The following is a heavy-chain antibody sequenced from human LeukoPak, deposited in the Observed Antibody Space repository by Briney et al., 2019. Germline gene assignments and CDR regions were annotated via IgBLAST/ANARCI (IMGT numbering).Heavy chain of an antibody. Sequence: SVKVSCKASGGTFSTYAISWVRQAPGQGLECMRGIIPIFGTANYAQKFQGRVTITADESTSTAYMELSSLRSEDTAVYYCARDRGVAVSQTQTQEAFDIWGQGTMVTVSS. CDR2: IIPIFGTA. D-gene: IGHD3-10*01. CDR1: GGTFSTYA. CDR3: ARDRGVAVSQTQTQEAFDI. V-gene: IGHV1-69*01. J-gene: IGHJ3*02.